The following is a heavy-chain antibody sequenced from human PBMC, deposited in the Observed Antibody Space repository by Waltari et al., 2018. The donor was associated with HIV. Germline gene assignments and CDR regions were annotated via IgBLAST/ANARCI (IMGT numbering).Heavy chain of an antibody. J-gene: IGHJ3*02. Sequence: QVQLQESGPGLVKPSQTPSLTCTVAGSCISSGRNYWSWIRQPPEKGLEWIGRIYTSGSTNYNPSLKSRVTISVDTSKNQFSLKLSSVTAADTAVYYCARVTDQRASGGRAFDIWGQGTMVTVSS. V-gene: IGHV4-61*02. CDR2: IYTSGST. CDR1: GSCISSGRNY. D-gene: IGHD3-10*01. CDR3: ARVTDQRASGGRAFDI.